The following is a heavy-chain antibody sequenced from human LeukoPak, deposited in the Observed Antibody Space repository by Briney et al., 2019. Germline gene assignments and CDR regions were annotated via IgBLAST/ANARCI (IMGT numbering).Heavy chain of an antibody. CDR1: GFAFNYAW. CDR3: AKALPHGRGGRFHYYYMDV. J-gene: IGHJ6*03. CDR2: ISYDGSNK. V-gene: IGHV3-30*18. D-gene: IGHD2-15*01. Sequence: GGSLRLSCAASGFAFNYAWVSWVRQAPGKGLEWVAVISYDGSNKYYADSVKGRFTISRDNSKNTLYLQMNSLRAEDTAVYYCAKALPHGRGGRFHYYYMDVWGKGTTVTVSS.